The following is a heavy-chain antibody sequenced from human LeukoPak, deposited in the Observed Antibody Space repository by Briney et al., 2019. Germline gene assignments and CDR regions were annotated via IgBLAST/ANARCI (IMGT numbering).Heavy chain of an antibody. CDR3: ARGHYGDYVPAFDI. CDR2: INPNSGGT. V-gene: IGHV1-8*03. CDR1: RYTFIDYY. Sequence: ASVKVSCKASRYTFIDYYIHWVRQAPGQGLEWMGWINPNSGGTSYAQKFQGRVTITRNTSISTAYMELSSLRSEDTAVYYCARGHYGDYVPAFDIWGQGTMVTVSS. D-gene: IGHD4-17*01. J-gene: IGHJ3*02.